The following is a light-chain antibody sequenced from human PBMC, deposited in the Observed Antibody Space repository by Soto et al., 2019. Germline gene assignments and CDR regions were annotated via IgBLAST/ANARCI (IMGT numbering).Light chain of an antibody. CDR1: QSVGSNY. V-gene: IGKV3-20*01. CDR3: QQYTTSPFT. CDR2: GAS. J-gene: IGKJ3*01. Sequence: EIVLTQSPGTLSLSPGERATLYCRASQSVGSNYLAWYQQKPGQAPRVLIYGASSRATGIPDRFSGSGSEADFTLTISRLEPEDFAVYYCQQYTTSPFTFGPGTKVEIK.